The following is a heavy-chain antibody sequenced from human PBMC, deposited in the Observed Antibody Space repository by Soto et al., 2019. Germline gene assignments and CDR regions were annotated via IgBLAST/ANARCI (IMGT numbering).Heavy chain of an antibody. CDR1: GFTFSSYA. J-gene: IGHJ4*02. Sequence: PGGSLRLSCAASGFTFSSYAMSWVRQAPGKGLEWVSAISGSGGSTYYADSVKGRFTISRDNSKNTLYLQMNSLRAEDTAVYYCETPTAQWLLQIGFDYWGQGTLVTVSS. CDR2: ISGSGGST. CDR3: ETPTAQWLLQIGFDY. V-gene: IGHV3-23*01. D-gene: IGHD6-19*01.